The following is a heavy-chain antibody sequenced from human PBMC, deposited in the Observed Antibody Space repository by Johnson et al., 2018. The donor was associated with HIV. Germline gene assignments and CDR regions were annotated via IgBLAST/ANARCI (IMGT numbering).Heavy chain of an antibody. Sequence: QMQLVESGGGLIQPGGSLRLSCAASGFTFSSYAMYWVRQAPGKGLEWVAFISYDGSNKSYADSVKGRFTIYRDNAKNSLYLQMDSLRAEDTGVYYCARDGVYSSPHDAFDVWGQGTVVTVSS. D-gene: IGHD6-13*01. CDR1: GFTFSSYA. J-gene: IGHJ3*01. CDR3: ARDGVYSSPHDAFDV. CDR2: ISYDGSNK. V-gene: IGHV3-30*14.